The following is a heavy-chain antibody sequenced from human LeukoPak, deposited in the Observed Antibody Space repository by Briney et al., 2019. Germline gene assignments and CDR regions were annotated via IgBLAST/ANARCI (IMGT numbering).Heavy chain of an antibody. CDR3: ARDPKWLAYYYYGMDV. CDR2: ISAYNGNT. V-gene: IGHV1-18*01. J-gene: IGHJ6*02. Sequence: ASVKVSCKASGGTFSSYAISWVRQAPGQGLEWMGWISAYNGNTNYAQKLQGRVTMTTDTSTSTAYMELRSLRSDDTAVYYCARDPKWLAYYYYGMDVWGQGTTVTVSS. D-gene: IGHD6-19*01. CDR1: GGTFSSYA.